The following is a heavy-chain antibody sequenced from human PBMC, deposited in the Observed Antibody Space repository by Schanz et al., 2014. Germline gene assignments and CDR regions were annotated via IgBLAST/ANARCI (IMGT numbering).Heavy chain of an antibody. CDR1: GYDFHIYA. CDR3: ARAQGVIRLYYGVDV. CDR2: ISAYNGNT. D-gene: IGHD3-10*01. V-gene: IGHV1-18*01. Sequence: QILLVQPGPEVKKPGASVTVSCKASGYDFHIYAYSWVRQAPGQGPEWIGWISAYNGNTNYAQKLQGRVTMTTDTSTSTAYMELRSLRSDDTAVYYCARAQGVIRLYYGVDVWGQGTTVTVSS. J-gene: IGHJ6*02.